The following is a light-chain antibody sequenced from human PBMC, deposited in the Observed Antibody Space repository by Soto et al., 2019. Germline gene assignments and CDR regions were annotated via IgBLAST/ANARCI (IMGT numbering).Light chain of an antibody. Sequence: QSALTQPASVSGSPGQSIIISCTGTSSDVGSYKFVSWYQQHPGKAPKLMIYEGSKRPSGVSNRFSGSKSGNTASLTISGLQAEDEADYYCCSYAGSSTWVFGTGTKLTVL. CDR3: CSYAGSSTWV. CDR2: EGS. V-gene: IGLV2-23*01. J-gene: IGLJ1*01. CDR1: SSDVGSYKF.